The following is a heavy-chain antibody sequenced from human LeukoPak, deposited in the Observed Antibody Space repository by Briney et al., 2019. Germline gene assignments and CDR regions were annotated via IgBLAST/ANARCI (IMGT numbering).Heavy chain of an antibody. CDR1: GYSISSGYY. D-gene: IGHD6-13*01. J-gene: IGHJ4*02. CDR3: ARGLGRQQLVSPFDY. CDR2: IYHSGTI. V-gene: IGHV4-38-2*02. Sequence: ETLSLTCTVSGYSISSGYYWGWIRQPPGKGLEWLASIYHSGTIYYNPYLKSRVTISVDTSKNQFSLRLTSVTAADTPVYYCARGLGRQQLVSPFDYWGQGTLVTVSS.